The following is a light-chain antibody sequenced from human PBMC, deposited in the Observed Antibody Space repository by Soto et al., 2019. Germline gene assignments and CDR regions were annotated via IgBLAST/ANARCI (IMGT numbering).Light chain of an antibody. CDR2: AAS. CDR1: QSISTY. Sequence: DIQMTQSPSSLSAAVGDRVTITCRASQSISTYLNWYQQKPGKAPKLLIYAASSSQSGVPSRFSGSGSGTEFTVTISSLQPEDFATYYFKQSYSPRMYTFGQVTKLEI. V-gene: IGKV1-39*01. J-gene: IGKJ2*01. CDR3: KQSYSPRMYT.